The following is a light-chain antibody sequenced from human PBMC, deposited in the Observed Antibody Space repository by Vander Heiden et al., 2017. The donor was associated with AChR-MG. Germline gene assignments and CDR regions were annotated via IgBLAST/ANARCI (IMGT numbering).Light chain of an antibody. V-gene: IGLV1-47*01. J-gene: IGLJ2*01. CDR2: RNN. CDR3: AAWDDSLSVVV. CDR1: SSNIGSNY. Sequence: QSVLTQPPSASGPPGQRAPISCSGSSSNIGSNYVYWYQQLPGTAPKLLIYRNNQRPSGVPDRFSGSKSGTSASLAISGLRSEDEADYYCAAWDDSLSVVVFGGGTKLTVL.